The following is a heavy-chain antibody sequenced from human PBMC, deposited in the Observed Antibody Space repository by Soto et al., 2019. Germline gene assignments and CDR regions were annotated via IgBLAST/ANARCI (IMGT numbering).Heavy chain of an antibody. CDR1: GGSFSGYY. J-gene: IGHJ4*02. CDR2: INHSGST. CDR3: ARERRDGPFDY. Sequence: QVQLQQWGAGLLKPSETLSLTCAVYGGSFSGYYWSWIRQPPGKGLEWIGEINHSGSTNYNPSLKSRVTISVDTSKNQFSLKLSSVTAADTAVYYCARERRDGPFDYWGQGTLVTVSS. V-gene: IGHV4-34*01.